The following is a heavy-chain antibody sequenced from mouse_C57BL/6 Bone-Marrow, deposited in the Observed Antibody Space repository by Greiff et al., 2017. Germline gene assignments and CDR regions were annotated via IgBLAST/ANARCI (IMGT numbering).Heavy chain of an antibody. V-gene: IGHV1-55*01. CDR2: IYPGSGST. J-gene: IGHJ2*01. Sequence: VQLQQPGAELVKPGASVKMSCKASGYTFTSYWITWVKQRPGQGLEWIGDIYPGSGSTNYNEKFKSKATLTVATSSSTAYMQLSSLTSEDSAVYYCARRVYSDYWGQGTTLTVSS. CDR1: GYTFTSYW. CDR3: ARRVYSDY.